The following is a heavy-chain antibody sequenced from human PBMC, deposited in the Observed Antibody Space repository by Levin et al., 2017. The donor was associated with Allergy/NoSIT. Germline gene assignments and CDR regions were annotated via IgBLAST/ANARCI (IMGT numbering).Heavy chain of an antibody. V-gene: IGHV3-74*01. CDR1: GFTFSRYY. J-gene: IGHJ4*02. Sequence: GGSLRLSCAASGFTFSRYYMHWVRQAPGKGLVWVSYIISDGSDKNYADSVKGRFTISRDNAKNTLSLQMDSLRAEDTAVYYCARGGCSSTSCLDYWGQGTLVTVSS. CDR3: ARGGCSSTSCLDY. CDR2: IISDGSDK. D-gene: IGHD2-2*01.